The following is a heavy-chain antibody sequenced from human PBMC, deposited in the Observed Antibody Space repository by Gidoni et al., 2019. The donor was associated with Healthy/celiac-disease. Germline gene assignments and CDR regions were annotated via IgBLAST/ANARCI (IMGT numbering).Heavy chain of an antibody. CDR1: GFTFSSYS. J-gene: IGHJ4*02. Sequence: EVQPVESGGGLVKPGGSLRLSCAASGFTFSSYSMYWLRQAPGKGLEWVSSISSSSSYIYYADSVRGRFTISRDNAKNSLYLQMNSLRAEDTAVYYCARDRRNSRYCSSTSCYGPADYWGQGTLVTVSS. CDR2: ISSSSSYI. D-gene: IGHD2-2*01. CDR3: ARDRRNSRYCSSTSCYGPADY. V-gene: IGHV3-21*01.